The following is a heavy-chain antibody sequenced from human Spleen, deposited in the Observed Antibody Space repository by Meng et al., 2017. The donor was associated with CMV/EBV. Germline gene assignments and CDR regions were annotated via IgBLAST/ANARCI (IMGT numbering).Heavy chain of an antibody. Sequence: GGSLRLSCAASEFTFSSYAMSWVRQAPGRGLAWVSAITASGGSTYYADSVKGRFTVSRDNSKNTLYLQMNSLRAEDTAVYYCAKEHIPKYYFDYWGQGTLVTVSS. CDR2: ITASGGST. CDR3: AKEHIPKYYFDY. CDR1: EFTFSSYA. V-gene: IGHV3-23*01. D-gene: IGHD2-21*01. J-gene: IGHJ4*02.